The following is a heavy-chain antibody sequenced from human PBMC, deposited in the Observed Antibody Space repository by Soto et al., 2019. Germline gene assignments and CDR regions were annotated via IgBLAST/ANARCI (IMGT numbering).Heavy chain of an antibody. J-gene: IGHJ4*02. Sequence: QVQLVESGGGVVQPGRSLRLSCAASGFTFSSYGMHWVRQAPGKGLEWVAVISYDGSNKYYADSVKGRFTISRDNSKNTLYLQMISLRAEDTAVYYCAKDQDYGDYGGYFDYWCQGTLVTVSS. CDR2: ISYDGSNK. V-gene: IGHV3-30*18. CDR1: GFTFSSYG. D-gene: IGHD4-17*01. CDR3: AKDQDYGDYGGYFDY.